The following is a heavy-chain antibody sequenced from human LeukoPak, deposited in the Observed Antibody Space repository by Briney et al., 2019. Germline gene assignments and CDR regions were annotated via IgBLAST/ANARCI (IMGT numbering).Heavy chain of an antibody. V-gene: IGHV1-69*13. D-gene: IGHD3-22*01. CDR1: GCIFSRYA. J-gene: IGHJ4*02. Sequence: SVKVSRKASGCIFSRYAISWVRQAPGQGLEWMGGISPIFGTANYAQTLQGRVTITADESTSTAYMELSSRRSEDTAVYYCASSYYDSSGYLKDWGQGTLVTVSS. CDR3: ASSYYDSSGYLKD. CDR2: ISPIFGTA.